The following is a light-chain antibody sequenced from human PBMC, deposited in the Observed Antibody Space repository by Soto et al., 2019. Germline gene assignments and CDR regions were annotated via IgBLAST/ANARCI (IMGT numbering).Light chain of an antibody. CDR3: SSFASSKTWV. J-gene: IGLJ3*02. Sequence: QSALTQPPSASGSPGQSVTISCTGTSSDVGAYNYVSWYQQHAGKAPKLVIYEVTKRPSGVPDRFSGSKSANTASLTVSGLQAEEEADYYCSSFASSKTWVFGGGTKLTVL. CDR1: SSDVGAYNY. CDR2: EVT. V-gene: IGLV2-8*01.